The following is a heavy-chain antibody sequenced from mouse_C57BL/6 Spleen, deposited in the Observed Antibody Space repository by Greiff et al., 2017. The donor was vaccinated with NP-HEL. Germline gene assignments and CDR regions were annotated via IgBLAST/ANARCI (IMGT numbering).Heavy chain of an antibody. CDR1: GFSLTSYG. Sequence: VKLQESGPGLVQPSQSLSITCTVSGFSLTSYGVHWVRQSPGKGLEWLGVIWSGGSTDYNAAFISRLSISKDNSKSQVFFKMNSLQADDTAIYYCARNSIYYGSSGGYFDYWGQGTTLTVSS. V-gene: IGHV2-2*01. D-gene: IGHD1-1*01. J-gene: IGHJ2*01. CDR2: IWSGGST. CDR3: ARNSIYYGSSGGYFDY.